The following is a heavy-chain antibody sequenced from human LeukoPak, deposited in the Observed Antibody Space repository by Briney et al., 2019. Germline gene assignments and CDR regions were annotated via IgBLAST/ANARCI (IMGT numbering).Heavy chain of an antibody. CDR3: AAGTTVVVPAAGAAFDI. Sequence: SVKVSCKASGGTFSSYAISWVRQAPGQGLEWMGGIIPIFGTANYAQKFQGRVTITADESTSTAYMELSSLRSEDTAVYYCAAGTTVVVPAAGAAFDIWGQGTMVTVSS. D-gene: IGHD2-2*01. V-gene: IGHV1-69*13. J-gene: IGHJ3*02. CDR1: GGTFSSYA. CDR2: IIPIFGTA.